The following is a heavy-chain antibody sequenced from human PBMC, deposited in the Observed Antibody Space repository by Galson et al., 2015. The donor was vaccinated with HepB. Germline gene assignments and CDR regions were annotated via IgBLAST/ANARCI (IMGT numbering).Heavy chain of an antibody. CDR3: ARAYRPRHYYDISGRWADFQH. CDR2: ISSSGSTI. D-gene: IGHD3-22*01. CDR1: GFTLSDYY. V-gene: IGHV3-11*01. Sequence: SLRLSCAASGFTLSDYYMTWIRQAPGKGLEWVSYISSSGSTIYYADSVKGRFTISRDNAKSSLYLQMNSLRAEDTAVYYCARAYRPRHYYDISGRWADFQHWGQGTLVTVSS. J-gene: IGHJ1*01.